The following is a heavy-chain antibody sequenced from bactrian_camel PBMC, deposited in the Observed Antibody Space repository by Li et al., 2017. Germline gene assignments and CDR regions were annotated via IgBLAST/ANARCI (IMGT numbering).Heavy chain of an antibody. CDR1: GDTHMRYC. Sequence: HVQLVESGGGSVQAGGSLRLSCVASGDTHMRYCMAWFRQAPGKGREAVAGIDSDGRTNYADSVKGRFTITLDSAKNTVYPQMTSQQPEDTAIYYCAANGRRQVAGLHPSEYTYWGQGTQVTVS. J-gene: IGHJ4*01. D-gene: IGHD6*01. CDR3: AANGRRQVAGLHPSEYTY. V-gene: IGHV3S9*01. CDR2: IDSDGRT.